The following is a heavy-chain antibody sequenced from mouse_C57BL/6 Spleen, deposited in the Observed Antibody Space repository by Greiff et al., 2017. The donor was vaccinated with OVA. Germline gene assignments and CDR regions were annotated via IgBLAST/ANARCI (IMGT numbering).Heavy chain of an antibody. J-gene: IGHJ3*01. CDR1: GYTFTSYW. V-gene: IGHV1-50*01. CDR2: IDPSGSYT. D-gene: IGHD1-3*01. CDR3: ARSGSQFAY. Sequence: QVQLQQPGAELVKPGASVKLSCKASGYTFTSYWMQWVKQRPGQGLEWIGEIDPSGSYTNSNPKFKGKATLTVDTSSSTAYMQLSSLTSEDSAVYYCARSGSQFAYWGQGTLVTVSA.